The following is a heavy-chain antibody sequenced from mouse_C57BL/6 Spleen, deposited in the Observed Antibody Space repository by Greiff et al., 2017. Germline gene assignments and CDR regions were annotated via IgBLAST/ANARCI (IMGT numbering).Heavy chain of an antibody. CDR1: GYTFTDYN. CDR3: AYGNSYAMDY. D-gene: IGHD2-1*01. Sequence: VHVKQSGPELVKPGASVKMSCKASGYTFTDYNMHWVKQSHGKSLEWIGYINPNNGGTSYNQKFKGKATLTVNKSSSTAYMELRSLTSEDSAVYYCAYGNSYAMDYWGQGTSVTVSS. CDR2: INPNNGGT. V-gene: IGHV1-22*01. J-gene: IGHJ4*01.